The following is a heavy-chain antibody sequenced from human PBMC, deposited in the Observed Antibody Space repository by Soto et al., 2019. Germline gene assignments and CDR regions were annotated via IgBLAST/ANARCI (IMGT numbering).Heavy chain of an antibody. CDR1: GFTFDDCA. D-gene: IGHD1-26*01. CDR2: INWNSGSK. Sequence: EVQLVESGGGLVQPGRSLRLSCAASGFTFDDCAMHWVRQVPGKGLEWVSGINWNSGSKDYADSVKGRFTIYRDNAKNSLYLQTSSLRAEDTAWYYCAEAWELTGNAFDIWGQGTMVTVSS. V-gene: IGHV3-9*01. CDR3: AEAWELTGNAFDI. J-gene: IGHJ3*02.